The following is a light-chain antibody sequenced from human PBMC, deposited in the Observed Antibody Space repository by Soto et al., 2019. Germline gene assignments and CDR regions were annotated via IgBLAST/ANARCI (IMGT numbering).Light chain of an antibody. J-gene: IGKJ1*01. V-gene: IGKV3-15*01. CDR2: AAS. CDR1: QTVGSN. Sequence: EIVMAQSPATLSVSPGERATLSCRASQTVGSNLAWYQQKPGQTPRLVIYAASTRATGIPARFSGSGSGTEFTLTISSLQSEDFAVYYCQQYNNWPPWTFGQGTKVDIK. CDR3: QQYNNWPPWT.